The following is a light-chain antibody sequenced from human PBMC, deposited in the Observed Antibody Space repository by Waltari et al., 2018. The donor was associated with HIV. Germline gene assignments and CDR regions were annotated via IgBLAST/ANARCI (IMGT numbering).Light chain of an antibody. J-gene: IGLJ2*01. Sequence: QSALTQPASVSGSPGQSNTIPCNGTSSDVGGYNSVSWYQQHPGKAPKLLIYEVSNRPSGISNRFSGSKSGNTASLTISGLQAEDEADYYCCSYASSTTLDVFGGGTKLTVL. CDR3: CSYASSTTLDV. CDR1: SSDVGGYNS. V-gene: IGLV2-14*01. CDR2: EVS.